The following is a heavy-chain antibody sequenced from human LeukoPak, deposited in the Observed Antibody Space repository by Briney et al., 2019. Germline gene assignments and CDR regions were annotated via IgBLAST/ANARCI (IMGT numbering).Heavy chain of an antibody. V-gene: IGHV4-34*01. J-gene: IGHJ4*02. Sequence: SETLSLTCAVYGGSFRGYYWSWIRQPPGKGLEWIGEINHSGRTNYNPSLKSRVTIAVDTSKNQFSLKLSSVTAADTAVYHCARAGDSSGYADYWGQGTLVTVSS. CDR3: ARAGDSSGYADY. D-gene: IGHD3-22*01. CDR2: INHSGRT. CDR1: GGSFRGYY.